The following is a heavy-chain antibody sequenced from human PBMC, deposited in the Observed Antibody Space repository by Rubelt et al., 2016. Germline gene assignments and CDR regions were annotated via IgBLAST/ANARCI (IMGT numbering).Heavy chain of an antibody. CDR3: ARVGLGLYGMDV. Sequence: YAMSWVRQAPGKGLEWVSVISASGGNTYYADSVKGRFTISRDNAKNSLYLQMSSLRAEDTAVYYCARVGLGLYGMDVWGQGTTVTVSS. CDR1: YA. D-gene: IGHD3-16*01. CDR2: ISASGGNT. J-gene: IGHJ6*02. V-gene: IGHV3-23*01.